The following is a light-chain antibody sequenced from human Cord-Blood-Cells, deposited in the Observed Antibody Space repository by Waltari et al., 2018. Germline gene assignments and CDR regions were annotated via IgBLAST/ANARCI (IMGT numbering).Light chain of an antibody. Sequence: QSVLTQPPSVSAAPGQKVTISCSGSSSNIGNNYVSWYQQLPGTAPKLLIYDNNKRPSGIPDRFAGSKSCTAATLGSTGRQTWDGADYYCGTWDSSLSAVVFGGGTKLTVL. CDR3: GTWDSSLSAVV. V-gene: IGLV1-51*01. CDR2: DNN. CDR1: SSNIGNNY. J-gene: IGLJ2*01.